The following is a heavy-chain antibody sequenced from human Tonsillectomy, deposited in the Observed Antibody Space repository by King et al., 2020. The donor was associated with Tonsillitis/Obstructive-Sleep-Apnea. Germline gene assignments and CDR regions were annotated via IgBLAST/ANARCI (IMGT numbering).Heavy chain of an antibody. Sequence: QLVQSGGGLIQPGGSLRLSCAASGFTFNFYSMDWVRQAPGKGLEWVSYISGSGNTIYYADSVKGRFTISRDNAKSSLYLQMNRLRDEDTAVYYCTRDIMGNYDFLSGYPGSWGPGTLFSVSS. D-gene: IGHD3-3*01. CDR1: GFTFNFYS. CDR2: ISGSGNTI. J-gene: IGHJ5*02. V-gene: IGHV3-48*02. CDR3: TRDIMGNYDFLSGYPGS.